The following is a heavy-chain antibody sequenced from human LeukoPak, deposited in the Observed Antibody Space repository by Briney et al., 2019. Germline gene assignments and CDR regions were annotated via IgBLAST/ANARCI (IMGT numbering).Heavy chain of an antibody. D-gene: IGHD2-15*01. CDR1: GFTFSSYA. CDR3: AKGVCSGGSCYSPLDY. Sequence: PGGSLRLSCAASGFTFSSYAMSWVRQAPGKGLEWVSAISGSGGSTYYADSVKGRITISRDNSKNTLYLQMNSLRAEDTAVYYCAKGVCSGGSCYSPLDYWGQGTLVTVSS. V-gene: IGHV3-23*01. CDR2: ISGSGGST. J-gene: IGHJ4*02.